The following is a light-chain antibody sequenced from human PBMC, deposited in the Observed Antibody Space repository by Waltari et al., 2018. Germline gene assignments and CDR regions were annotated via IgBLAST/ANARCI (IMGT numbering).Light chain of an antibody. CDR1: QSLLDSNGDNY. Sequence: DIVMTQSPLSLPVTPGEPASISCRSSQSLLDSNGDNYLDWYLQKPGQPSQLLIYLGSIRASGVPGRFSGSGSGTDFTLKISRVEADDVGVYYCMQTLQTPVFTFGPGTKVDIK. J-gene: IGKJ3*01. V-gene: IGKV2-28*01. CDR2: LGS. CDR3: MQTLQTPVFT.